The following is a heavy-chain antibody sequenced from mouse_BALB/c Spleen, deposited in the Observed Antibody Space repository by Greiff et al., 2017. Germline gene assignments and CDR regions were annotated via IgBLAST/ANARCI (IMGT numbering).Heavy chain of an antibody. V-gene: IGHV1-9*01. J-gene: IGHJ4*01. CDR2: ILPGSGST. CDR1: GYTFSSCW. Sequence: QVQLQQSGAELMKPGASVKISCKATGYTFSSCWIEWVKQRPGHGLEWIGEILPGSGSTNYNEKFKGKATFTADTSSNTAYMQLSSLTSEDSAVYYCARTLYGNFDYYAMDYWGQGTSVTVSS. CDR3: ARTLYGNFDYYAMDY. D-gene: IGHD2-1*01.